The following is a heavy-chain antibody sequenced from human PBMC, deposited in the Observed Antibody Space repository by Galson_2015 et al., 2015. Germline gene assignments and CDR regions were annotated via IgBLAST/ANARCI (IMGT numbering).Heavy chain of an antibody. Sequence: SLRLACAASELTVSSHYISLVRQAPGKGRERVSVIYRSGTTYYADSVKGRFTISRDNSKNTVYLQMNSLRAEDTAVYYCAREPCSGDSCYGTFDIWGQGTMVTVSS. V-gene: IGHV3-53*01. CDR3: AREPCSGDSCYGTFDI. CDR1: ELTVSSHY. D-gene: IGHD2-15*01. CDR2: IYRSGTT. J-gene: IGHJ3*02.